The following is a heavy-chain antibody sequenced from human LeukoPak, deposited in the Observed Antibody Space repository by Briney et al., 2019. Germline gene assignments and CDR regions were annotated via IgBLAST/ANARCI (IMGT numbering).Heavy chain of an antibody. Sequence: SETLSLTCTVSGGSISSSSYYWGWIRQPPGKGLEWIGSIYYSGSTYYNPSLKSRVTISVDTSKNQFSLKLSSVTAADTAVYYCARRRFIAAAGTSDYYYYYGMDVWGQGTTVTVSS. CDR1: GGSISSSSYY. J-gene: IGHJ6*02. D-gene: IGHD6-13*01. CDR2: IYYSGST. CDR3: ARRRFIAAAGTSDYYYYYGMDV. V-gene: IGHV4-39*01.